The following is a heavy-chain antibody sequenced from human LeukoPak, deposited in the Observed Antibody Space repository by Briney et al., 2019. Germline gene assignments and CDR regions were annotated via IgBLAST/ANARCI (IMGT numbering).Heavy chain of an antibody. CDR2: INHSGSI. CDR1: GGSFSGYY. D-gene: IGHD3-3*02. CDR3: ARTHLALDY. V-gene: IGHV4-34*01. Sequence: SETLSLTCAVYGGSFSGYYWSWIRQPPGKGLEWIGEINHSGSINYNPSLKSRVTISVDTSKNQFSLKLSSVTAADTAVYYCARTHLALDYWGQGTLVTVSS. J-gene: IGHJ4*02.